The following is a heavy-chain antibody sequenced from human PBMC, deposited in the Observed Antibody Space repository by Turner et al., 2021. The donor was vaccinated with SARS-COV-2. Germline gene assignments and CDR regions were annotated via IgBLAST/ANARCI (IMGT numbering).Heavy chain of an antibody. V-gene: IGHV3-74*01. J-gene: IGHJ4*02. CDR3: ATSRSFDY. CDR1: GFTVSSYW. CDR2: IDTDGSTT. Sequence: EVQLVESGGGLVQPGGSLRLSCAASGFTVSSYWMHWVRQAPGQGLMCVSRIDTDGSTTSYADSVKGRFTISRDNAKNTLDLQMNSLRAEDTAVYYCATSRSFDYWGQGTLVTVSS. D-gene: IGHD6-13*01.